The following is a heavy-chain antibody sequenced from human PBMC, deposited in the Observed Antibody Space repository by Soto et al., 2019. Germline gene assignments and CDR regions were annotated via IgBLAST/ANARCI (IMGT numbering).Heavy chain of an antibody. V-gene: IGHV3-21*01. Sequence: KSGGSLRLFCAVSGFPFDSYSMSWVRRAPGQGLEWLASLSSGSFYIFHADSIRGRFTISRDDAKNLLFLQMNSLTIEDTATYYCAREANTIYAPHGLDVWGQGTAVTVSS. CDR3: AREANTIYAPHGLDV. CDR1: GFPFDSYS. J-gene: IGHJ6*02. CDR2: LSSGSFYI. D-gene: IGHD3-3*01.